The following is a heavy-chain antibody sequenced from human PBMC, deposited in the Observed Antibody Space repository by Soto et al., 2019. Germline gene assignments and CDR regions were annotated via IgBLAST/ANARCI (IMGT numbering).Heavy chain of an antibody. CDR1: GYSFTTYW. Sequence: GESLKISCKGSGYSFTTYWIDWVRQMPGKGLEWMGIIYPGDSDTRYSPSFKGQVTMSADKSTNTAYLQWSSLKASDTAIYYCARGPHGYSRSWDDAFDIWGQGTMVTVSS. V-gene: IGHV5-51*01. CDR2: IYPGDSDT. J-gene: IGHJ3*02. CDR3: ARGPHGYSRSWDDAFDI. D-gene: IGHD6-6*01.